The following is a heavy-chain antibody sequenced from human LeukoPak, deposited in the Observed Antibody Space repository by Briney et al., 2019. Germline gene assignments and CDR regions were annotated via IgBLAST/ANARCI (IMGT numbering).Heavy chain of an antibody. V-gene: IGHV1-58*01. CDR3: AAERWTDFWSGPYY. Sequence: GASVKVSCKASGFTFTSSAVQWVRQARGQRLEWIGWIVVGSGNTNYVQKFQERVTITRDMSTSTAYMELSSLRSEDTAVYYCAAERWTDFWSGPYYWGQGTLVTVSS. CDR1: GFTFTSSA. J-gene: IGHJ4*02. D-gene: IGHD3-3*01. CDR2: IVVGSGNT.